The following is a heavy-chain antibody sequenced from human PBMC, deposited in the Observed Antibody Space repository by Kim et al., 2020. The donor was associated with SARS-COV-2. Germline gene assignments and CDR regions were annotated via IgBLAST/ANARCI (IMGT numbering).Heavy chain of an antibody. CDR1: GFTVNSYS. D-gene: IGHD3-10*01. J-gene: IGHJ6*01. V-gene: IGHV3-30*18. CDR3: TKDLDGSGSYNCGMDV. CDR2: VSYDGGIQ. Sequence: GGSLRLSCAVSGFTVNSYSMHWVRQAPGKGLEWLAHVSYDGGIQYYADSVRGRFTISRDSSKNTLYLQMNSLRTEDTAVYYCTKDLDGSGSYNCGMDVWG.